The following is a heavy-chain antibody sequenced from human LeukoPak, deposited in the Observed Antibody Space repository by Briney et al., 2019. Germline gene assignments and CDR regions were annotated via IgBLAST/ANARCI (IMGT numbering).Heavy chain of an antibody. V-gene: IGHV3-7*01. D-gene: IGHD3-22*01. J-gene: IGHJ3*02. Sequence: GGSLRLSCAASGFTFSRYSMNWVRQAPGKGLEWVANIKQDGSEKYYVDSVKGRFTISRDNAKNSLYLQMNSLRAEDTAVYYCARDTYYDSSGYLLHDAFDIWGQGTMVTVSS. CDR1: GFTFSRYS. CDR3: ARDTYYDSSGYLLHDAFDI. CDR2: IKQDGSEK.